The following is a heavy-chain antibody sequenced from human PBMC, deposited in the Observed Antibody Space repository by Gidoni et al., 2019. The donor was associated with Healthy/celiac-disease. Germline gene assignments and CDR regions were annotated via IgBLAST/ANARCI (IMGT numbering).Heavy chain of an antibody. CDR2: TRNKANSYTT. Sequence: EVQLVESGGGLVQPGGSLRLSCAASGFTFSEHYMDWVRQAPGKGLEWVGRTRNKANSYTTEYAASVKGRFTISRDDSKNSLYLQMNSLKTEDTAVYYCARGPSITMIVEFDYWGQGTLVTVSS. J-gene: IGHJ4*02. V-gene: IGHV3-72*01. CDR1: GFTFSEHY. D-gene: IGHD3-22*01. CDR3: ARGPSITMIVEFDY.